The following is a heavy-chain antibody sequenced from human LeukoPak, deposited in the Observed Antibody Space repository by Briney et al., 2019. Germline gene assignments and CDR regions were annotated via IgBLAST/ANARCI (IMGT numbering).Heavy chain of an antibody. CDR1: GGSFSGYY. CDR3: AGGASIAVAGTWGDY. J-gene: IGHJ4*02. CDR2: INHSGST. D-gene: IGHD6-19*01. V-gene: IGHV4-34*01. Sequence: PSETLSLTCAVYGGSFSGYYWSWIRQPPGKGLEWIGEINHSGSTNYNPSLKSRVTISVDTSKNQFSLKLSSVTAADTAVYYCAGGASIAVAGTWGDYWGQGTLVTVSS.